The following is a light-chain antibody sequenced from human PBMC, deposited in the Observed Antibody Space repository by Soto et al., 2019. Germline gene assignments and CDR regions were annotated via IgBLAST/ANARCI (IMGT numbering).Light chain of an antibody. Sequence: DIQMTQSPSTLSASVGDTVTITCRASESIDNWLAWYQQKPGKAPKLLIFAASTLVRGVPSRFSGRGSGTEFTLTISNLESDDFASYYCQQYHRYSTFGQGTKVDIK. V-gene: IGKV1-5*01. CDR1: ESIDNW. CDR3: QQYHRYST. CDR2: AAS. J-gene: IGKJ1*01.